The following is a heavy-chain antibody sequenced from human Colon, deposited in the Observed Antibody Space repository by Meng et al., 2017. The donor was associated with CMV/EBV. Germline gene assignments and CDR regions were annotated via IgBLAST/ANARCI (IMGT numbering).Heavy chain of an antibody. J-gene: IGHJ4*02. CDR1: GYTFSDYY. CDR3: VRSSGWSLFDY. Sequence: QVHLLLSGPWLKGPGASVKFACKTSGYTFSDYYMHWVRLAPGQGLEWMGWIRSDGSATNYAQQFRGRVTMTRDASVSTAYMELSGLSSDDTAVYFCVRSSGWSLFDYWGPGALVTVSS. V-gene: IGHV1-2*02. D-gene: IGHD6-19*01. CDR2: IRSDGSAT.